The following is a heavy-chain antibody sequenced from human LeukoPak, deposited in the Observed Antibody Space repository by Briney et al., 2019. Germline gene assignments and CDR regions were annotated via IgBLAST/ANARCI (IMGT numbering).Heavy chain of an antibody. CDR1: GYTFTSYG. D-gene: IGHD3-9*01. J-gene: IGHJ4*02. CDR2: IIPIFGTA. Sequence: SVKVSCKASGYTFTSYGISWVRQAPGQGLEWMGGIIPIFGTANYAQKFQGRVTITADESTSTAYMELSSLRSEDTAVYYCARDRDILTGPFDYWGQGTLVTVSS. CDR3: ARDRDILTGPFDY. V-gene: IGHV1-69*13.